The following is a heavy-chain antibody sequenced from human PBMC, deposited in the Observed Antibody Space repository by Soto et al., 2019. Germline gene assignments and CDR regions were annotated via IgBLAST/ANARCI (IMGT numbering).Heavy chain of an antibody. V-gene: IGHV4-31*03. CDR1: GGSISSDRYF. CDR3: ARGHTTFGFYYYGLDV. D-gene: IGHD3-10*01. CDR2: ILNSGST. Sequence: QVQLQESGPGLVKPSQTLSLTCTVSGGSISSDRYFWSWVRQHPGKGLEWIAYILNSGSTYFNPSLQSRLTLSVDTSKGQVALNLTSVTAADTAVYYCARGHTTFGFYYYGLDVWGQGTTVIVSS. J-gene: IGHJ6*02.